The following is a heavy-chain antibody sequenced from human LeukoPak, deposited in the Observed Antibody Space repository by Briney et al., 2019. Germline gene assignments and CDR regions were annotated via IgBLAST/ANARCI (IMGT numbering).Heavy chain of an antibody. Sequence: PSETLSLTCTVSGGSITNYLWSWIRQPPGKGLEWIAYIYYNGVTNYNPSLKSRVTISVDTSKNQFSLKLSPVTAADTAVYFCARHPPHGSGGAFDVWGQGTMVTVSS. V-gene: IGHV4-59*08. J-gene: IGHJ3*01. CDR1: GGSITNYL. D-gene: IGHD6-19*01. CDR3: ARHPPHGSGGAFDV. CDR2: IYYNGVT.